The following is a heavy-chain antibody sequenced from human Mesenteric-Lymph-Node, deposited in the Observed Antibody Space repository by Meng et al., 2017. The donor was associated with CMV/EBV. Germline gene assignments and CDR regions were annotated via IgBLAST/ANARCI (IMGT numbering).Heavy chain of an antibody. CDR1: GGSFSGYY. Sequence: QLPQVGPGALNPSGPLSVTWLVLGGSFSGYYWNWIRQSPEKGLEWIGEINHSGSTTYTPSFTSRIIISVDTSTNQISLNMSSVTAADTAVYYCARGSSYDILTGYFDYWGQGALVTVSS. J-gene: IGHJ4*02. CDR2: INHSGST. D-gene: IGHD3-9*01. CDR3: ARGSSYDILTGYFDY. V-gene: IGHV4-34*01.